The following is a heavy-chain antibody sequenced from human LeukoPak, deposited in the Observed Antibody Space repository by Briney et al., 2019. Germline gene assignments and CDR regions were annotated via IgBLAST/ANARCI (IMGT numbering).Heavy chain of an antibody. CDR2: ISGSGGGT. V-gene: IGHV3-23*01. Sequence: GGSLRLSCAASGFTFSSYAMSWVRQPPGKGLEWVSTISGSGGGTYYADSVKGRFTISRDNSKNTLYLQMNSLRPEDTAVYYCAGYFCSGGSCYRYFDYWGQGTLDTVSS. J-gene: IGHJ4*02. D-gene: IGHD2-15*01. CDR3: AGYFCSGGSCYRYFDY. CDR1: GFTFSSYA.